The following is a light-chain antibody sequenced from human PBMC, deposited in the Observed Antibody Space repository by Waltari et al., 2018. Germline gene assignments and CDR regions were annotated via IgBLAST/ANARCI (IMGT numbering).Light chain of an antibody. Sequence: DIQMTQSPSTLSASVGDRVTITCRATQSISYWFACYQHKPGKAPNLLFYKASNLKSGVPSRFSGSGSGTEFTLTISSLQPDDCGTYYCQQFYRYPLTFGGGTKVEI. J-gene: IGKJ4*01. CDR3: QQFYRYPLT. V-gene: IGKV1-5*03. CDR1: QSISYW. CDR2: KAS.